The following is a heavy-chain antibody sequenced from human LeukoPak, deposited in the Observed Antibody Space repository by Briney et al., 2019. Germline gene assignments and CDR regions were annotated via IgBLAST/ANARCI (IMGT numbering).Heavy chain of an antibody. D-gene: IGHD6-19*01. CDR1: GGSFRAYY. J-gene: IGHJ4*02. CDR3: ARGRSSGLSSPIDN. CDR2: INRSGST. V-gene: IGHV4-34*01. Sequence: SETLSLTCAVYGGSFRAYYWSWIRQSPGKGLEWIGEINRSGSTNYTPSLKSRVTMSLDTSKNQFSLRLKSVTAADTALYYCARGRSSGLSSPIDNWGQGTLVTVSS.